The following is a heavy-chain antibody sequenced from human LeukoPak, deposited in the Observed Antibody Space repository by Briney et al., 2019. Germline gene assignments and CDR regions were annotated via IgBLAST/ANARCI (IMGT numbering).Heavy chain of an antibody. CDR1: GFTFSDYY. CDR3: ARESNWAYYFDY. Sequence: PGGSLRLSCAASGFTFSDYYMSWIRQAPGKGLEWVSYISSSSSYTNYADSVKGRFTISRDDAKNSLYLQMNSLRAEDTAVYYCARESNWAYYFDYWGQGTLLTVSS. V-gene: IGHV3-11*05. D-gene: IGHD1-1*01. J-gene: IGHJ4*02. CDR2: ISSSSSYT.